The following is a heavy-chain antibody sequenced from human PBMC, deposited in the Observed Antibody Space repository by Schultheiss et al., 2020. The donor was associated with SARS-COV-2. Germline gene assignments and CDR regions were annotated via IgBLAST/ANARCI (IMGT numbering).Heavy chain of an antibody. Sequence: ASVKVSCKASGYTFTGYYMHWVRQAPGQGLEWMGWINPNSGGTNYAQKFQGRVTITADKSTSTAYMELSSLRSEDTAVYYCAREPSVRGVNYYFDYWGQGTLVTVSS. CDR3: AREPSVRGVNYYFDY. J-gene: IGHJ4*02. CDR1: GYTFTGYY. D-gene: IGHD3-10*01. CDR2: INPNSGGT. V-gene: IGHV1-2*02.